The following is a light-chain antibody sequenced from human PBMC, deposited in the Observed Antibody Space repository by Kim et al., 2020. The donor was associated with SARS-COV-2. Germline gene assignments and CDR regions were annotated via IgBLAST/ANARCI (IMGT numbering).Light chain of an antibody. CDR1: QAIIDY. J-gene: IGKJ3*01. CDR3: QQYKTYPFT. CDR2: AAS. Sequence: ASVGDSITITCRASQAIIDYLAWFQQKPGRAPKSLIHAASSLQSGVPSRISGSGSGTDFSLTIHNVQPEDFATYYCQQYKTYPFTFGPGTKVDIK. V-gene: IGKV1-16*01.